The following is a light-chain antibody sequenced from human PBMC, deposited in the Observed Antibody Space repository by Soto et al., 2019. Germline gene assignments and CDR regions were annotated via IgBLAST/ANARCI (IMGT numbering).Light chain of an antibody. V-gene: IGLV1-44*01. CDR3: AAWDDSLNGWV. J-gene: IGLJ3*02. Sequence: QSVLTQPPSASGTPGQRVTISCSGSSSNIGSNTVNWYQQLPGTAHKLLIYSNNQRPSGVPDRFSGSKSGTSASLAISGLQSEDEADYYCAAWDDSLNGWVFGGGTKVTVL. CDR1: SSNIGSNT. CDR2: SNN.